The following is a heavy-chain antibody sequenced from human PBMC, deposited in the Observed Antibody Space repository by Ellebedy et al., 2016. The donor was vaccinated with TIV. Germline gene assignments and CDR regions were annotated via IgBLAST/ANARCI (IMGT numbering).Heavy chain of an antibody. D-gene: IGHD3-10*01. J-gene: IGHJ5*02. Sequence: AASVKVSCKASGGTFSSYAISWVRQAPGQGLEWMGGIIPIFGTANYAQKFQGRVTITADESTSTADMELSSLRSEDTAVYYCARSMVRGVIIFYWFDPWGQGTLVTVSS. V-gene: IGHV1-69*13. CDR3: ARSMVRGVIIFYWFDP. CDR2: IIPIFGTA. CDR1: GGTFSSYA.